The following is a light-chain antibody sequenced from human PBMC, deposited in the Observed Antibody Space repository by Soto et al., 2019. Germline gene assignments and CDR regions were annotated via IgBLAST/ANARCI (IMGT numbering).Light chain of an antibody. Sequence: DIQLTQSPSFLSASVGDRVTITCRASQDISRYLAWYQQKAGKAPKLLIYAAFTLQKGVPSRFSGSGSGTEFTLTISSLQPDDFATYYCQQLNTYPLFTFGPGTEVDI. CDR3: QQLNTYPLFT. V-gene: IGKV1-9*01. CDR2: AAF. J-gene: IGKJ3*01. CDR1: QDISRY.